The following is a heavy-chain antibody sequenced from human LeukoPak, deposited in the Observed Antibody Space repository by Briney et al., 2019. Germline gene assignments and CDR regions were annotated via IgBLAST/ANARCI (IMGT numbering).Heavy chain of an antibody. CDR3: ARYQLFHGDFDY. Sequence: PGRSLRLSCAASGFTFSSYAMHWVRQAPGKGLEWVANIKDDGSAKYYVDSVKGRFTISRDNAKNSLHLQMDSLRAEDTAVYYCARYQLFHGDFDYWGQGILVTVSS. CDR1: GFTFSSYA. J-gene: IGHJ4*02. CDR2: IKDDGSAK. V-gene: IGHV3-7*03. D-gene: IGHD2-2*01.